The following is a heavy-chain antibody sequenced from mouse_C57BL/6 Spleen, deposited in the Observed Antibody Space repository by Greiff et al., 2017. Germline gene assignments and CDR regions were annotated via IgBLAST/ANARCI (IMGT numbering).Heavy chain of an antibody. J-gene: IGHJ1*03. V-gene: IGHV1-61*01. CDR3: ARIYYDYFNWYFDV. CDR2: IYPSDSET. CDR1: GYTFTSYW. Sequence: QVQLQQSGAELVRPGSSVKLSCKASGYTFTSYWMDWVKQRPGQGLEWIGNIYPSDSETHYNQKFKDKATLTVDKSSSTAYMQLSSLTSEDSAVYYCARIYYDYFNWYFDVWGTGTTVTVSS. D-gene: IGHD2-4*01.